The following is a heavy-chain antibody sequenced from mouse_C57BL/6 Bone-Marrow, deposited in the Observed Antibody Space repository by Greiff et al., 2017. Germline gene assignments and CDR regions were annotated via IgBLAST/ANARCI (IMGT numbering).Heavy chain of an antibody. D-gene: IGHD2-4*01. V-gene: IGHV1-74*01. J-gene: IGHJ3*01. CDR2: IHPSASDT. CDR1: GYTFTSYW. CDR3: AIGDYDLFAY. Sequence: VKLQQPGAELVKPGDSVKVSCKASGYTFTSYWLHWVKQRPGQGLEWIGRIHPSASDTNYNQKFKGKATLTVDKSSSTAYMQLSSLTSEDSAVYYGAIGDYDLFAYWGQGTLVTVSA.